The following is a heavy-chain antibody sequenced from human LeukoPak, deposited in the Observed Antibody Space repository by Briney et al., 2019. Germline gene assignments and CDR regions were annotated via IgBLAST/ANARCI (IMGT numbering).Heavy chain of an antibody. V-gene: IGHV3-21*04. Sequence: GGSLRLSCAASGFTFSSYSMNWVRQAPGKGLEWVSSISSSSSYIYYADSVKGRFTISRDNSKNTLYLQMNSLRAEDTAVYYCAKVAAAGPPHYFDYWGQGTLVTVSS. D-gene: IGHD6-13*01. CDR2: ISSSSSYI. CDR1: GFTFSSYS. CDR3: AKVAAAGPPHYFDY. J-gene: IGHJ4*02.